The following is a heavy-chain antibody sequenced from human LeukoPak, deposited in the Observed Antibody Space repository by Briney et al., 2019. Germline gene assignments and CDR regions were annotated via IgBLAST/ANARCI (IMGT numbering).Heavy chain of an antibody. CDR2: TYTSGST. Sequence: PSETLSLTCTVSGGSISSGSYYWSWIRQPAGKGLEWIGRTYTSGSTNYNPSLKSRVTISVDTSKNQFSLKLSSVAAADTAVYYCASGYGSGAYYFDYWGQGTLVTVSS. J-gene: IGHJ4*02. CDR3: ASGYGSGAYYFDY. CDR1: GGSISSGSYY. D-gene: IGHD3-10*01. V-gene: IGHV4-61*02.